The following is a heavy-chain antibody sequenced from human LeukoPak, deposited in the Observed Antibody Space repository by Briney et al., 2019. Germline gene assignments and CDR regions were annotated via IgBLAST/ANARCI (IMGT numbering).Heavy chain of an antibody. CDR3: ASTGRYCTSTSCSDYFPY. D-gene: IGHD2-2*01. V-gene: IGHV3-11*04. CDR2: ISETGTTI. Sequence: GGSLRLSCAASGFTFRDYYMGWIRQAPGKGLEWISYISETGTTIYQPDSVKGRFSLSRDNAKNSLFLQMNRLRPEDTAVYYCASTGRYCTSTSCSDYFPYWGQGTLVTVSS. CDR1: GFTFRDYY. J-gene: IGHJ4*02.